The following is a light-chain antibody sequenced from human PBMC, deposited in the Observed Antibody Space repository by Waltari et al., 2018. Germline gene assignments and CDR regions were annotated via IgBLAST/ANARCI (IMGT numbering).Light chain of an antibody. CDR3: QAWDSSTAV. V-gene: IGLV3-1*01. J-gene: IGLJ2*01. Sequence: SYELTQPPSVSVSPGQTASITCSGDKLGDKSACWYQQKPGQSPVLVIYQDSKRPSGIPERCAGSKSWNTATLTISGTQAMDEADYYCQAWDSSTAVFGGGTKLTVL. CDR1: KLGDKS. CDR2: QDS.